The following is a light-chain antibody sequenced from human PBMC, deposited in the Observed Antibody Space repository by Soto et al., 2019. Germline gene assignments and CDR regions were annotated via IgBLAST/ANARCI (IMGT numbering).Light chain of an antibody. J-gene: IGKJ3*01. V-gene: IGKV1-6*01. CDR2: AAS. CDR1: QGIRND. Sequence: AIQMTQSPSSLSASVGDRVTITCRASQGIRNDLAWYQQKPGKAPKLLIYAASTLQSGVPSRFSGSGSGTDFTLTINSLQPEDFATYHCLQDHNSLTFGPGTKVDIK. CDR3: LQDHNSLT.